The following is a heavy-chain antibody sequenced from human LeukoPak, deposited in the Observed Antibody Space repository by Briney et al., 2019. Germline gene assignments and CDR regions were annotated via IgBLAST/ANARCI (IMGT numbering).Heavy chain of an antibody. CDR3: ARDGRYYYDSSATPGDAFDI. Sequence: ASVKVSCKASGYTFTSYYMHWVRQAPGQGLEWMGIINPSGGSTSYAQKFQGRVTMTRDMSTSTVYMELSSLRSEDTAVYYCARDGRYYYDSSATPGDAFDIWGQGTMVTVSS. V-gene: IGHV1-46*01. J-gene: IGHJ3*02. D-gene: IGHD3-22*01. CDR1: GYTFTSYY. CDR2: INPSGGST.